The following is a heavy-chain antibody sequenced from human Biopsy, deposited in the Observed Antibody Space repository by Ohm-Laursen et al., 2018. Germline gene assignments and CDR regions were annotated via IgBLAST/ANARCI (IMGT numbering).Heavy chain of an antibody. J-gene: IGHJ4*02. D-gene: IGHD1-1*01. CDR2: FDPENGKT. CDR1: GYTLTALS. V-gene: IGHV1-24*01. Sequence: GASVKAFCKVFGYTLTALSMHWVRQAPGRGLEWMGGFDPENGKTIYARKFQGRITMTEDTSTGTAYMELSSLRSEDTAVYYCAADINVWNVNYWGQGTQVTVSS. CDR3: AADINVWNVNY.